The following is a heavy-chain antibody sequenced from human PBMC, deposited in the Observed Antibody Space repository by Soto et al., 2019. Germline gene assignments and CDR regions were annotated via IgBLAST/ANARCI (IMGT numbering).Heavy chain of an antibody. V-gene: IGHV3-7*01. J-gene: IGHJ4*02. D-gene: IGHD3-10*01. CDR1: GFIFRNFW. Sequence: ESGGGLVQPGGSLRLSCAASGFIFRNFWMSWVRQAPGKGLEWVANINEDGSEKYYVDSVKGRFTISRDNAKNSLNLQMNSLTAEDTAVYFCARGGNWGQGSLVTVSS. CDR2: INEDGSEK. CDR3: ARGGN.